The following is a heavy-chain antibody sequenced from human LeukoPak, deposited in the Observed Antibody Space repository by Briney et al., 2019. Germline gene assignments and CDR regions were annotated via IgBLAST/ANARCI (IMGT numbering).Heavy chain of an antibody. J-gene: IGHJ6*02. CDR1: GFTVSSNY. D-gene: IGHD2-2*01. CDR3: ARSGYCSSTSCFYYYYGMDV. V-gene: IGHV3-66*01. CDR2: IYSGGST. Sequence: GGSLRLSCAASGFTVSSNYMGWVRQAPGKGLEWVSVIYSGGSTYYADSVKGRFTISRDNSKNTLYLQMNSLRAEDTAVYYCARSGYCSSTSCFYYYYGMDVWGQGTTVTVSS.